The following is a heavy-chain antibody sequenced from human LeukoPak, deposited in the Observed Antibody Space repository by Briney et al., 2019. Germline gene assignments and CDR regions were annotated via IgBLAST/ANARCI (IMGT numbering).Heavy chain of an antibody. CDR3: ASYTDSGAYFDY. CDR1: GGSMSSAGYY. D-gene: IGHD3-16*01. J-gene: IGHJ4*02. V-gene: IGHV4-31*03. CDR2: IFISGSS. Sequence: SQTLSLTCILSGGSMSSAGYYSSWIRHHPGGGLEWIGYIFISGSSNYNPSVNSRVTMTVDTSKTQFSLKLSTVTAADTAVYYYASYTDSGAYFDYWGQGTLVTVSS.